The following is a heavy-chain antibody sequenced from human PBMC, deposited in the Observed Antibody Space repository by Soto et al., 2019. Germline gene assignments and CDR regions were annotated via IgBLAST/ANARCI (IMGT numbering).Heavy chain of an antibody. J-gene: IGHJ6*02. V-gene: IGHV1-69*13. CDR2: IIPIFGTA. D-gene: IGHD6-13*01. Sequence: SVKVSCTASGGTFSSYSVSWVLQAPEQGLEWMGGIIPIFGTANYAQKFQGRVTITADESTSTAYMELSSLRSEDTAVYYCARQLVSPPLYYGMDVWGQGTTVTVSS. CDR3: ARQLVSPPLYYGMDV. CDR1: GGTFSSYS.